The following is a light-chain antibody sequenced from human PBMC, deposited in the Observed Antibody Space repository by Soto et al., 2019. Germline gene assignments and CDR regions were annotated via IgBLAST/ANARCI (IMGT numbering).Light chain of an antibody. CDR2: EVS. V-gene: IGLV2-14*01. CDR3: SSYTRKYTPSYV. J-gene: IGLJ1*01. Sequence: QSALTQPASVSGSPGQSITLSCTGTSSDVGGYNYVSWYQQHPGKAPKLMIYEVSNRPSGVSHRFSGSKSGNTASLTISGLQAEDEADYYRSSYTRKYTPSYVFGTGTKLTVL. CDR1: SSDVGGYNY.